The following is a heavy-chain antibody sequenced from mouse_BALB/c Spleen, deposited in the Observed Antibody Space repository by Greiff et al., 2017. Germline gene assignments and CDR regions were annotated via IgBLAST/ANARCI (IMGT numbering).Heavy chain of an antibody. J-gene: IGHJ4*01. V-gene: IGHV5-4*02. CDR3: ARGVNYYAMDY. D-gene: IGHD2-12*01. CDR2: ISDGGSYT. Sequence: EVQVVESGGGLVKPGGSLKLSCAASGFTFSDYYMYWVRQTPEKRLEWVATISDGGSYTYYPDSVKGRFTISRDNAKNNLYLQMSSLKSEDTAMYYCARGVNYYAMDYWGQGTSVTVSS. CDR1: GFTFSDYY.